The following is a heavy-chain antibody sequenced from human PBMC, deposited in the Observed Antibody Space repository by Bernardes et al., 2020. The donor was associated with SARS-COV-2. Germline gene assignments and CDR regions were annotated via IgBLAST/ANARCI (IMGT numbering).Heavy chain of an antibody. CDR2: IYGDDKT. Sequence: GGSLRLSCAASGFTVSANYMNWVRQAPGKGLEWVSVIYGDDKTNYADSVRGRFTISRDNSKNTLYLQMNSLRPEDTAVYYCARDVHVDTPTATHYFYYGMDAWGQGTTVTVSS. CDR3: ARDVHVDTPTATHYFYYGMDA. V-gene: IGHV3-66*02. D-gene: IGHD5-18*01. J-gene: IGHJ6*02. CDR1: GFTVSANY.